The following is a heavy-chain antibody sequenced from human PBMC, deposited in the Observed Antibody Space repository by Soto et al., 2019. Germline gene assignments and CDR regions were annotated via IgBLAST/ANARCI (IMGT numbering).Heavy chain of an antibody. V-gene: IGHV3-74*01. Sequence: VGSLRLSCAASGFTFSNHWMHWVRQAPGKGLVWVSRINDEGTSADYADSVKGRFTISRDNAKNTLFLQMNSLRADDTAVYYCVKVLGPRDYLILDSWGQGALVTVSS. D-gene: IGHD4-17*01. CDR2: INDEGTSA. J-gene: IGHJ4*02. CDR1: GFTFSNHW. CDR3: VKVLGPRDYLILDS.